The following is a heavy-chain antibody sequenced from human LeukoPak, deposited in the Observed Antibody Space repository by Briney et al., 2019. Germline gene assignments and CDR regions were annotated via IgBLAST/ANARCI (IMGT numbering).Heavy chain of an antibody. J-gene: IGHJ5*02. CDR2: IYYSGGT. D-gene: IGHD2-15*01. V-gene: IGHV4-59*08. CDR3: ARHIDTRWFDP. CDR1: GGSTSSYY. Sequence: PSETLSLTCTVSGGSTSSYYWSWIRQPPGKGLEWIGYIYYSGGTNYNPSLKSRVTISVDTSKNQFSLKLSSVTAADTAVYCCARHIDTRWFDPWGQGTLVTVSS.